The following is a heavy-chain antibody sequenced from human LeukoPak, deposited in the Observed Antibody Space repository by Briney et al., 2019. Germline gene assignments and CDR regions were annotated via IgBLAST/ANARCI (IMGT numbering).Heavy chain of an antibody. J-gene: IGHJ3*02. CDR3: VRDGGNWNDALDI. CDR2: VETDGITT. D-gene: IGHD1-20*01. CDR1: GFTFSNYW. V-gene: IGHV3-74*01. Sequence: GGSLRLSCAASGFTFSNYWMHWVRHVPGKGLVWVSHVETDGITTRYADSVKGRFTISRDNAKNTLFLQMSSLRVEDTAVYFCVRDGGNWNDALDIWGQGTMVTVSS.